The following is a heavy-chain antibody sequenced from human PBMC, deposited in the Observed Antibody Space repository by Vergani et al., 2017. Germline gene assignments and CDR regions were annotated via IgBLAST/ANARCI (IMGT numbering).Heavy chain of an antibody. D-gene: IGHD6-19*01. Sequence: QVTLRESGPALVKPTQTLTLTCTFSGFSLSTSGMCVSWIRQPPGKALEWLALIDWDDDKYYSTSLKTRLTISKDTSKNQVVLTMTNMDPVDTATYYCARIRGIAVAGTSGGYFDYWGQGTLVTVSS. CDR3: ARIRGIAVAGTSGGYFDY. J-gene: IGHJ4*02. CDR1: GFSLSTSGMC. V-gene: IGHV2-70*01. CDR2: IDWDDDK.